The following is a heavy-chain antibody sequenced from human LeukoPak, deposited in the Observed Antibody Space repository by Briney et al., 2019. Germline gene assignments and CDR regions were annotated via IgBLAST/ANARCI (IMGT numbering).Heavy chain of an antibody. CDR3: ARGRSSGFAYDAFDI. Sequence: ASVKVSFKASGYTFSRFSINWVRQAPGQGLEWMGWVNGYNGYTRYTEKFQGRVTMTTDTSTSTAYMELRTVRSDDTAVYYCARGRSSGFAYDAFDIWGQGTMITVSS. V-gene: IGHV1-18*01. CDR2: VNGYNGYT. J-gene: IGHJ3*02. D-gene: IGHD3-22*01. CDR1: GYTFSRFS.